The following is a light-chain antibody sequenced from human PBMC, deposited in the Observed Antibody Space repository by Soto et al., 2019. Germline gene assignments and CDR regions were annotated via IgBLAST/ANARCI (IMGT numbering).Light chain of an antibody. V-gene: IGKV1-39*01. CDR2: AAS. Sequence: DIQMTQSPSSLSASVGDRVSITCRASQSISSYLNWYQQKPGKAPKLLIYAASSVQSGVPSRFSGGGSGTDLTLTISSLQPEDFATYYCQQSYTTPRTFGQGTKVEIK. CDR3: QQSYTTPRT. CDR1: QSISSY. J-gene: IGKJ1*01.